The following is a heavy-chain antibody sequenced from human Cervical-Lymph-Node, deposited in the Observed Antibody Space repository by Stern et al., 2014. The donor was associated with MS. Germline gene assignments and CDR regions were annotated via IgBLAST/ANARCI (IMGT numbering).Heavy chain of an antibody. Sequence: EVQLVESGAEVKKPGASVKISCKGSGYSFTSYWIGWVRQVPGQGLEWMVIIYPVDSDARYSPSFQGQVTISADKSISTTYLQWSSLKASDTAMYYCARRLYYYAPFDPWGQGTLVTVSS. V-gene: IGHV5-51*01. CDR1: GYSFTSYW. D-gene: IGHD3-10*01. J-gene: IGHJ5*02. CDR2: IYPVDSDA. CDR3: ARRLYYYAPFDP.